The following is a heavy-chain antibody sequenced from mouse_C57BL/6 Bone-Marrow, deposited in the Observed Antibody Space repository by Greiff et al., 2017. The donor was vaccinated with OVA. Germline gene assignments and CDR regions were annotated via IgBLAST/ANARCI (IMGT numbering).Heavy chain of an antibody. V-gene: IGHV14-4*01. CDR3: TSILFAY. CDR1: GFNIKDDY. CDR2: IDPENGDT. Sequence: VQLQQSGAELVRPGASVKLSCTASGFNIKDDYMHWVKQRPEQGLEWIGWIDPENGDTEYASKFQGKATIPADTSSNTAYLQLSSLTSEDTAVYYCTSILFAYWGQGTLVTVSA. J-gene: IGHJ3*01.